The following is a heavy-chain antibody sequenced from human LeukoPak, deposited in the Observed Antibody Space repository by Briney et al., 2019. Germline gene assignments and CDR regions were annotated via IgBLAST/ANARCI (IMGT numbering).Heavy chain of an antibody. D-gene: IGHD6-13*01. CDR3: AKGPFSGYSSSWFGY. J-gene: IGHJ5*01. V-gene: IGHV3-9*01. CDR1: GFTFDDYA. CDR2: ISWNSGSI. Sequence: PGRSLRLSCAASGFTFDDYAMHWVRQAPGMGLEWVSGISWNSGSIGYADSVKGRFTISRDNAKNSLYLQMNSLRAEDTALYYCAKGPFSGYSSSWFGYWGQGTLVTVSS.